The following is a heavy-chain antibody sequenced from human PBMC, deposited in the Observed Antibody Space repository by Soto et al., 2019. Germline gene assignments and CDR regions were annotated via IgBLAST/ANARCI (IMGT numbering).Heavy chain of an antibody. J-gene: IGHJ3*02. Sequence: PGGSLRLSCADSGFTFSRYAITWGRQAPGKGLEWVSYISGDSSYINIYYADSVKGRFTISRDNAKNSLFLEMKSLRAEDTAVYYCARDSYAVLEQNTFDIWGQGTMVTVS. CDR2: ISGDSSYI. V-gene: IGHV3-21*01. CDR3: ARDSYAVLEQNTFDI. CDR1: GFTFSRYA. D-gene: IGHD3-3*01.